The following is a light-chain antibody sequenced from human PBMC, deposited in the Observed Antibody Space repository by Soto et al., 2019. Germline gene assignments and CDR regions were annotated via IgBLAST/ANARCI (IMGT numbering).Light chain of an antibody. J-gene: IGLJ2*01. CDR2: DVI. CDR3: SSYGGSNNLL. CDR1: SRDIGVYDF. Sequence: QSALTQPPSASGSPGQSVTISCTGASRDIGVYDFVSWYQQHPGKAPKLLIYDVIKRPSGVPDRFSGSKSGNTASLTVSGLQTDDEADYYCSSYGGSNNLLFGGGTKVTVL. V-gene: IGLV2-8*01.